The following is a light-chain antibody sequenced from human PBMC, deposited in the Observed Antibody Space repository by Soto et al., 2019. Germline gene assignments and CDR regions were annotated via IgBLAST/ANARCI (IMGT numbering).Light chain of an antibody. CDR2: NNN. V-gene: IGLV1-40*01. J-gene: IGLJ3*02. CDR1: SSNVGAGYD. Sequence: QSVLTQQPSVSGAPGERVAISCTGSSSNVGAGYDVHWYQQLPGTAPKLLIYNNNNRPSGVPDRFSGSRSGTSASLAITGLQADDEADYHCQSYDSSLGGVVFGGGTKVTVL. CDR3: QSYDSSLGGVV.